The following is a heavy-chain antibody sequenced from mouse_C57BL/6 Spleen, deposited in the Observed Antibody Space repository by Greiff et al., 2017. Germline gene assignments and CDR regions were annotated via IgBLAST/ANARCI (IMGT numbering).Heavy chain of an antibody. D-gene: IGHD4-1*01. J-gene: IGHJ4*01. Sequence: VQLQESGAELVRPGTSVKVSCKASGYAFTNYLIVWVKQRPGQGLEGIGVINPGSGGTNYTEKFKGKATLTADKSSSTAYMQLSSLTSEDSAVYFCARSGTGVYAMDYWGQGTSVTVSS. CDR1: GYAFTNYL. CDR3: ARSGTGVYAMDY. V-gene: IGHV1-54*01. CDR2: INPGSGGT.